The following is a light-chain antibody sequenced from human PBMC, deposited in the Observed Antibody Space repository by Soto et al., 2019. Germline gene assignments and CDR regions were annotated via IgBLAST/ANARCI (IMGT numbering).Light chain of an antibody. CDR1: QSVGSN. V-gene: IGKV3-15*01. J-gene: IGKJ1*01. CDR2: GAS. CDR3: QQYNNWPTWT. Sequence: RVMTQSPATLSVTPWERVTNSCRARQSVGSNLAWYQQKPGQAPRLLIYGASTRATGIPARFSGSGSETEFTLTISSLQAEDSAVYFCQQYNNWPTWTFGQGTKVDI.